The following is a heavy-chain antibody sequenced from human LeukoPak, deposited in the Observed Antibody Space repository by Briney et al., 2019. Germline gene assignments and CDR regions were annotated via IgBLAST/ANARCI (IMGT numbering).Heavy chain of an antibody. D-gene: IGHD5-18*01. Sequence: SETLSLTCTVSGGSISSSSYYWGWTRQPPRKGLECIGSIYYSGSTYYNPSLKSRVTISVDTSKNQFSLKLSSVTAADTAVYYCARHVRGYSYGVGYWGQGTLVTVSS. CDR3: ARHVRGYSYGVGY. J-gene: IGHJ4*02. CDR2: IYYSGST. V-gene: IGHV4-39*01. CDR1: GGSISSSSYY.